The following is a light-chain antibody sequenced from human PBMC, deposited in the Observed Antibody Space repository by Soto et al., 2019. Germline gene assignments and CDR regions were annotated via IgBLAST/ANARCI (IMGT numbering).Light chain of an antibody. Sequence: EIVMTQSPATLSVSPGERATLSCRASQSVSSNLAWYQQKPGQAPRLLIYGASTRAAGIPARFSGSGSGTEFTLTISSLQSEDFAVYYCQQYNNWPFTFGPGTKVEIK. CDR2: GAS. V-gene: IGKV3-15*01. CDR3: QQYNNWPFT. J-gene: IGKJ3*01. CDR1: QSVSSN.